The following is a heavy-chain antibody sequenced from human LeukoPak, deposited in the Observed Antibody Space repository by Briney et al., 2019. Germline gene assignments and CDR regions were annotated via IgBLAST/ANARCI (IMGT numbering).Heavy chain of an antibody. V-gene: IGHV4-59*01. CDR1: GGSIRGYF. CDR2: IYYSGST. CDR3: AMAYSSSWYYFDY. D-gene: IGHD6-13*01. J-gene: IGHJ4*02. Sequence: PSETLSLTCTVSGGSIRGYFWTWIRQPPGKGLEWIGYIYYSGSTNYNPSLKSRVTIAVDTSKNQFSLRLSSVTAADTAVYHCAMAYSSSWYYFDYWGQGTLVTVSS.